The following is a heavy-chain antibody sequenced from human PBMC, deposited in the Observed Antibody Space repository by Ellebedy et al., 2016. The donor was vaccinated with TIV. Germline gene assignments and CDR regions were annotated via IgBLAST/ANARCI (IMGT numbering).Heavy chain of an antibody. CDR1: GFTFRNFA. CDR2: ISSSGVRT. CDR3: AKLDSSGYYYGRFDY. Sequence: GESLKISCAASGFTFRNFAMTWVRQAPGRGLEWVSSISSSGVRTDYADSVRGRVTIARDNSKNTLYLQMNSLRADDTALYYCAKLDSSGYYYGRFDYWGQGTLVTVSS. V-gene: IGHV3-23*01. J-gene: IGHJ4*02. D-gene: IGHD3-22*01.